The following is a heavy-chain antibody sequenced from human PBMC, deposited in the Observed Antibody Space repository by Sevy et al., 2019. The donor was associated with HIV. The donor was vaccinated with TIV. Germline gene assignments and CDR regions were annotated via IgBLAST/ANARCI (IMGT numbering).Heavy chain of an antibody. CDR1: GFTFNVYG. V-gene: IGHV3-30*02. D-gene: IGHD6-6*01. CDR3: AKDLTERYSTSSGDFDY. Sequence: GGSLRLSCAASGFTFNVYGMHWVRQAPGKGLQWVAFTRYDGSTKYYADSVKGRFTISRDNSKNNLYLQMNSLRVEDTAMYYCAKDLTERYSTSSGDFDYWGQGSLVTVSS. J-gene: IGHJ4*02. CDR2: TRYDGSTK.